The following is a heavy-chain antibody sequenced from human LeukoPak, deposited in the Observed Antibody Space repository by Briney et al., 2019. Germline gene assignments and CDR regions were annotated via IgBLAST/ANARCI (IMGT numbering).Heavy chain of an antibody. CDR3: AKDRWELQLLVFDY. D-gene: IGHD1-26*01. CDR2: ISGSGGST. J-gene: IGHJ4*02. Sequence: GGSLRLSCAASVFTFSSYSMSWVRQAPWKGLEWVSAISGSGGSTYYADSVKGRFTISRDNSKNTLYLQMNSLRAEDTAVYYCAKDRWELQLLVFDYWGQGTLVTVSS. V-gene: IGHV3-23*01. CDR1: VFTFSSYS.